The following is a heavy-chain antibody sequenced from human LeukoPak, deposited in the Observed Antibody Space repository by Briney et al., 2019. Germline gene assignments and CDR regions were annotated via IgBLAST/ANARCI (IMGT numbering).Heavy chain of an antibody. Sequence: GGSLRLSCAASGFTFSSYSMNWVRQAPGKGLEWVSSISSGSSYIYYADSVKGRFTISRDNAKNSLYLQMNSLRAEDTAVYYCARQLDYYDSSGYGYWGQGTLVTVSS. J-gene: IGHJ4*02. CDR2: ISSGSSYI. CDR3: ARQLDYYDSSGYGY. D-gene: IGHD3-22*01. CDR1: GFTFSSYS. V-gene: IGHV3-21*01.